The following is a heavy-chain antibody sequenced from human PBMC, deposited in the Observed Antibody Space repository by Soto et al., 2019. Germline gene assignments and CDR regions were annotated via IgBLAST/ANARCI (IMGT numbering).Heavy chain of an antibody. CDR2: ISGSGGST. J-gene: IGHJ6*02. V-gene: IGHV3-23*01. CDR1: GFTFSSYA. CDR3: ANDGFDVVVPAAMLGSYYYGMDV. Sequence: GGSLRLSCAASGFTFSSYAMSWVRQAPGKGLEWVSAISGSGGSTYYADSVKGRFTISRDNSKNTLYLQMNSLRAEDTAVYYCANDGFDVVVPAAMLGSYYYGMDVWGQGTTVTVSS. D-gene: IGHD2-2*01.